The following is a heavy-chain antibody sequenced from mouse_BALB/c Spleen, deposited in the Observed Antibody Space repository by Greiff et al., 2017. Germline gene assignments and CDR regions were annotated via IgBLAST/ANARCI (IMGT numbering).Heavy chain of an antibody. D-gene: IGHD4-1*01. CDR3: ARRDWAWFAY. Sequence: EVKVVESGGGLVQPGGSLKLSCAASGFTFSSYTMSWVRQTPEKRLEWVAYISNGGGSTYYPDTVKGRFTISRDNAKNTLYLQMSSLKSEDTAMYYCARRDWAWFAYWGQGTLVTVSA. CDR2: ISNGGGST. CDR1: GFTFSSYT. V-gene: IGHV5-12-2*01. J-gene: IGHJ3*01.